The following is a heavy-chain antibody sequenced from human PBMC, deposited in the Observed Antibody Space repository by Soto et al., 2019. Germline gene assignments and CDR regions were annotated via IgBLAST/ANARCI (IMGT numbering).Heavy chain of an antibody. V-gene: IGHV4-34*01. CDR1: GGSFSGYY. J-gene: IGHJ4*02. CDR3: ARGERRDGYNQNFDY. Sequence: QVQLQQWGAGLLKPSETLSHTCAVYGGSFSGYYWSWIRQPPGKGLEWIGEINHSGSTNYNPSLKSRVTISVDTSKNQFSLKLSSVTAADTAVYYCARGERRDGYNQNFDYWGQGTLVTVSS. CDR2: INHSGST. D-gene: IGHD5-12*01.